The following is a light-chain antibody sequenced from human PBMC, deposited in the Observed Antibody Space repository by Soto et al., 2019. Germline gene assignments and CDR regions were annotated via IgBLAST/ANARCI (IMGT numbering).Light chain of an antibody. V-gene: IGKV2-28*01. CDR2: LSS. J-gene: IGKJ2*01. Sequence: DIVMTQSPLSLPVTPGEPASISCRSSQSLLHSNGYNYLDWYLQKPGQSPQLLIYLSSIRASGVPERFSGSGSAKYFTLKISRGGAEDVGVYYCMQALQTWTFGKGTKVKI. CDR3: MQALQTWT. CDR1: QSLLHSNGYNY.